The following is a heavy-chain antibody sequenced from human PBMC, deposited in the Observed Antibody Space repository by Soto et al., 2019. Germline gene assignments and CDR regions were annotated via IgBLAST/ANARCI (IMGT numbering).Heavy chain of an antibody. CDR3: TTDSTQTFCDGGPCYSVLTKIHDS. J-gene: IGHJ4*02. CDR2: IKSKAAGGTT. D-gene: IGHD2-15*01. CDR1: GFTFNNGW. V-gene: IGHV3-15*01. Sequence: EVQLVESGGGLVKPGGSLRLSCAASGFTFNNGWMSWVRQAPGKGLEWVGRIKSKAAGGTTDYSAPVQGRFTISRDDSKNTVHLQINSLTTEDTAVYYCTTDSTQTFCDGGPCYSVLTKIHDSWGQGNLVTVSS.